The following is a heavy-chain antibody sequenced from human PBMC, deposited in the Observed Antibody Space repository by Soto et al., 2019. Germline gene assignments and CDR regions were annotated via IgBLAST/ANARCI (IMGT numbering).Heavy chain of an antibody. Sequence: GGSLRLSCAASGFTFSDYEMNWVRQAPGKGLEWVSYISNTGFTIYYADSVRGRFAISRDNAKNSLYLQMNSLGAGDTAVYYCARAHGDFDYWGQGTLVTVSS. CDR3: ARAHGDFDY. J-gene: IGHJ4*02. CDR1: GFTFSDYE. CDR2: ISNTGFTI. V-gene: IGHV3-48*03. D-gene: IGHD4-17*01.